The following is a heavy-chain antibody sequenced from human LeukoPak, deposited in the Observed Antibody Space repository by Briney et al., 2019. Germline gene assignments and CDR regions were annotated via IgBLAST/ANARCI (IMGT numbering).Heavy chain of an antibody. J-gene: IGHJ5*02. Sequence: PGGSLRLSCAASGFTFSDYYMSWIRQAPGKGLEWVSYISSSGSTIYYADSVKGRFTISRDNAKNSLYLQMNSLRAEDTAVYYCARLYCSSTSCPTSWFDPRGQGTLVTVSS. D-gene: IGHD2-2*01. V-gene: IGHV3-11*04. CDR2: ISSSGSTI. CDR3: ARLYCSSTSCPTSWFDP. CDR1: GFTFSDYY.